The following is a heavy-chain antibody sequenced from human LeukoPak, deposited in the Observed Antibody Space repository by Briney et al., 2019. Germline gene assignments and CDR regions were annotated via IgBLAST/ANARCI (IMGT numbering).Heavy chain of an antibody. Sequence: ASVKVSCKVSGYTLTELSMHWVRQAPGKGLEWIGGFDPEDGETIYAQKFQGRVTMTEDTSTDTAYMELSSLRSEDTAVYYCMCSYGSGSYYRSLDYWGQGTLVTVSS. CDR1: GYTLTELS. J-gene: IGHJ4*02. D-gene: IGHD3-10*01. V-gene: IGHV1-24*01. CDR3: MCSYGSGSYYRSLDY. CDR2: FDPEDGET.